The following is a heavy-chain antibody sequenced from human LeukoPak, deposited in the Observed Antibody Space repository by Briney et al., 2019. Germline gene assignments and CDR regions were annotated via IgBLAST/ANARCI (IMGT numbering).Heavy chain of an antibody. CDR2: ISVYNGNI. V-gene: IGHV1-18*01. Sequence: ASVKVSCKASGYTFTSYGISWVRQAPGQGLEWMGWISVYNGNINYAQKFQGRVTMTTDTSTSTAYMELRSLRSDDTAVYYCARGEEGWRVNHPPDYWGQGTLVTVSS. D-gene: IGHD1-14*01. CDR1: GYTFTSYG. J-gene: IGHJ4*02. CDR3: ARGEEGWRVNHPPDY.